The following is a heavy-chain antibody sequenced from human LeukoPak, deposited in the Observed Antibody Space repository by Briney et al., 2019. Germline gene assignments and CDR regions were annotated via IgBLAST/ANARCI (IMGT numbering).Heavy chain of an antibody. J-gene: IGHJ4*02. CDR3: TTENWYVFEN. Sequence: PGGSLRLSCAASGFPFSSYWMAWVRQARGKGLEWVATITLDGSDSYYVDSVKGRFTVSRDNAKNSLYLQMNSLRAEDTAVFYCTTENWYVFENWGQGSLVTVSS. CDR2: ITLDGSDS. CDR1: GFPFSSYW. D-gene: IGHD1-1*01. V-gene: IGHV3-7*04.